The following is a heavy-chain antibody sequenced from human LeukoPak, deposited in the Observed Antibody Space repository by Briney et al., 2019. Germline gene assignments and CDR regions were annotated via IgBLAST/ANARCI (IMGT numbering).Heavy chain of an antibody. Sequence: ASVKVSCKASGYTFTGYYMHWVRQAPGQGLEWMGRINPNSGGTNYAQKFQGRVTMTRDTSISTAYMELSRLRSDDTAVYYCASVAPRRTWFDPWGQGTLVTVSS. CDR2: INPNSGGT. CDR3: ASVAPRRTWFDP. V-gene: IGHV1-2*06. CDR1: GYTFTGYY. J-gene: IGHJ5*02.